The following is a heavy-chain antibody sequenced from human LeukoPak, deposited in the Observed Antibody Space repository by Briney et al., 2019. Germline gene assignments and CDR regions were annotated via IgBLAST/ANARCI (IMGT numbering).Heavy chain of an antibody. CDR3: ARAAYAGYCSSTSCYLSWFDP. V-gene: IGHV1-69*13. CDR1: GDTFSSYA. J-gene: IGHJ5*02. D-gene: IGHD2-2*01. Sequence: SVKVSCKASGDTFSSYAISWVRQAPGQGLEWMGGIIPIFGTANYAQKFQGRVTITADESTSTAYMELSSLRSEDTAVYYCARAAYAGYCSSTSCYLSWFDPWGQGTLVTVSS. CDR2: IIPIFGTA.